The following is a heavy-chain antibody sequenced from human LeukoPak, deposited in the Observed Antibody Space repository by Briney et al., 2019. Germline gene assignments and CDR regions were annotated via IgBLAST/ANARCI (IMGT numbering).Heavy chain of an antibody. CDR2: ISWNSGSI. D-gene: IGHD6-13*01. J-gene: IGHJ4*02. CDR3: AKGDSMASSLDY. CDR1: GFTFDGYA. Sequence: GGSLRLSCAASGFTFDGYAMHWVRQAPGKGLEWVSGISWNSGSIGYADSVKGRFTISRDNAKNSLYLQMNSLRAEDTALYYCAKGDSMASSLDYWGQGTLVTVSS. V-gene: IGHV3-9*01.